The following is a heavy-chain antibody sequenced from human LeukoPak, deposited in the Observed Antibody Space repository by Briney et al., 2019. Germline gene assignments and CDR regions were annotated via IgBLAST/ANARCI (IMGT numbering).Heavy chain of an antibody. Sequence: PGGSLRLSCAASGFTFSSYSMNWVRLAPGKGLERVSSISSGSGYIFYADSVRGQFTISRDNAKNSLYLQMNSLRAEDAAAYYCAKGGYCSSSSCYYGWFEPWGQGTLVTVSS. J-gene: IGHJ5*02. D-gene: IGHD2-2*01. CDR1: GFTFSSYS. CDR2: ISSGSGYI. CDR3: AKGGYCSSSSCYYGWFEP. V-gene: IGHV3-21*04.